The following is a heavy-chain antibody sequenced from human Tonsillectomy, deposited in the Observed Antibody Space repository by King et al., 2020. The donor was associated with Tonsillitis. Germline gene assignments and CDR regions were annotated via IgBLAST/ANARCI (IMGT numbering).Heavy chain of an antibody. V-gene: IGHV3-15*01. J-gene: IGHJ6*02. CDR2: VKTDTDGGTT. D-gene: IGHD3-22*01. CDR3: TTAMKLSGLDV. Sequence: VQLVESGGGLVKPGGSLRLSCAASGLPFSYAWLTWVRQAPGKGLEWVGRVKTDTDGGTTDYAAPVKGRLTISRDGSKNMVYLQMDSLTAEDTGVYYCTTAMKLSGLDVWGQGTSVTVSS. CDR1: GLPFSYAW.